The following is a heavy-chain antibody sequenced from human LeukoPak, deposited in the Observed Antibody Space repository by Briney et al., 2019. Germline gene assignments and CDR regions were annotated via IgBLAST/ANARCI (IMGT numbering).Heavy chain of an antibody. CDR1: GGSISSYY. CDR2: IYYSGST. J-gene: IGHJ3*02. Sequence: SGTLSLTCTVSGGSISSYYWSWIRQPPGKGLEWIGYIYYSGSTNYNPSLKSRVTISVDTSKNQFSLKLSSVTAADTAVYYCARPLSISGYYYDAFDIWGQGTMVTVSS. V-gene: IGHV4-59*08. CDR3: ARPLSISGYYYDAFDI. D-gene: IGHD3-22*01.